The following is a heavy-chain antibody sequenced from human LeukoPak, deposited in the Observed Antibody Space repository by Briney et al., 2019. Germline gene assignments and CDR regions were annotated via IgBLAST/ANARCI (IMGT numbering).Heavy chain of an antibody. Sequence: SVKVSCKASGGTFSSYAISWVRQAPGQGLEWMGRIISIFGTANYAQKFQGRVTITTDESTSTAYMELSSLRSEDTAVYYCARDSDSSGYYLRWLDYWGQGTLVTVSS. J-gene: IGHJ4*02. CDR1: GGTFSSYA. D-gene: IGHD3-22*01. CDR3: ARDSDSSGYYLRWLDY. V-gene: IGHV1-69*05. CDR2: IISIFGTA.